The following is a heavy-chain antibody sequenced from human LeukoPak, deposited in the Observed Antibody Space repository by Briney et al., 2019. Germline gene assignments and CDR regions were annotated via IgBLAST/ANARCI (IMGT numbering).Heavy chain of an antibody. CDR2: IYENGGTT. CDR1: GFPFSTYA. Sequence: QPGGSLRLSCAASGFPFSTYAMSWVRQAPEKGLEFVSGIYENGGTTYYADSVKGRFSISRDNSKNTLYLQMDSLRGEDTAVYYCAKDFRIGYSAHFDYWGQGALVTVSS. D-gene: IGHD2-21*01. V-gene: IGHV3-23*01. CDR3: AKDFRIGYSAHFDY. J-gene: IGHJ4*02.